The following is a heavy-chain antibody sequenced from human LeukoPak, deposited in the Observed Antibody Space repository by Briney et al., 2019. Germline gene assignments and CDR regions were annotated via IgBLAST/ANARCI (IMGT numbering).Heavy chain of an antibody. CDR1: GITFSSYS. CDR2: ISSSGSTK. Sequence: TGGSLRLSCGASGITFSSYSMNWVRQAPGKGLEWVSYISSSGSTKYYADSAKGRFTISRDNARNSLYLQMNSLRAEDTAVYFCARGGLSIMGYWGQGTLVTVSS. J-gene: IGHJ4*02. V-gene: IGHV3-48*01. CDR3: ARGGLSIMGY. D-gene: IGHD2/OR15-2a*01.